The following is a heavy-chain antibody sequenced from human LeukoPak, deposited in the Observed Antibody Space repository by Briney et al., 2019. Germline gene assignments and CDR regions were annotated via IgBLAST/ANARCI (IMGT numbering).Heavy chain of an antibody. D-gene: IGHD4/OR15-4a*01. CDR3: AKETQVLSGFDP. Sequence: PGGSLRLSCAASGFTFSSYAMSWVRQAPGKGLEWVSAISGGGGRTNYADSVKGRFTISRDNSKNTLYLQMNSLRAEDTAVYYCAKETQVLSGFDPWGQGTLVTVSS. CDR2: ISGGGGRT. V-gene: IGHV3-23*01. J-gene: IGHJ5*02. CDR1: GFTFSSYA.